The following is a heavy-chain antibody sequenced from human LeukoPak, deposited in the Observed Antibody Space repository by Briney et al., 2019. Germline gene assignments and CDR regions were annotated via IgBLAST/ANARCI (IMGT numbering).Heavy chain of an antibody. Sequence: PSETLSLTCTASGVSISSYYWSWIRQPPGKGLEWIGYIYYSGSTNYNPSLKSRVTISVDTSKNQFSLKLSSVTAADTAVYYSAGMRITTPTVRTLDYWGQGTLVTVSS. D-gene: IGHD1-14*01. CDR3: AGMRITTPTVRTLDY. J-gene: IGHJ4*02. V-gene: IGHV4-59*01. CDR2: IYYSGST. CDR1: GVSISSYY.